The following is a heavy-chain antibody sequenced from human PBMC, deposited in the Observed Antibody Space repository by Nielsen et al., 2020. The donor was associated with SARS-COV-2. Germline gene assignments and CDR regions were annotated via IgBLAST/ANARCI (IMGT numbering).Heavy chain of an antibody. Sequence: GESLKISCAASGFTFSSYSMNWVRQAPGKGLEWVANIKQDGSEKYYVDSVKGRFTISRDNAKNSVYLQMNSLRAEDTAVYYCARWDGSGRSFDYWGQGTLVTVSS. D-gene: IGHD3-10*01. V-gene: IGHV3-7*05. CDR2: IKQDGSEK. CDR1: GFTFSSYS. J-gene: IGHJ4*02. CDR3: ARWDGSGRSFDY.